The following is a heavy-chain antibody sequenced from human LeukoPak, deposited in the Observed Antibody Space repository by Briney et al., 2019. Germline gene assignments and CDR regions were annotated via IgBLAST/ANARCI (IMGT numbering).Heavy chain of an antibody. Sequence: GGSLRLSCAASGFTFSSYAMHWVRQAPGKGLEYVSAISSNGGSTYYANSVKGRFTISRDNSKNTLYLQTGGLRAEDMAVYYCARGRRLDYYYYYYMDVWGKGTTVTVSS. CDR3: ARGRRLDYYYYYYMDV. J-gene: IGHJ6*03. V-gene: IGHV3-64*01. CDR2: ISSNGGST. CDR1: GFTFSSYA.